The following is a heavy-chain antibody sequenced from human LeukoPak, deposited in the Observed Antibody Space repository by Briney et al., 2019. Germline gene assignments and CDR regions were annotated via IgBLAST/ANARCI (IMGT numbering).Heavy chain of an antibody. Sequence: QPGGSLRLSCAASGFTFSSYEMNWVRQAPGMGLEWVSYISSGGNNIYYADSVKGRFTISRDNAKNSLYLQMNSLRAEDTAVYYCARGLEVAFDNWGQGTLVTVSS. CDR3: ARGLEVAFDN. D-gene: IGHD1-1*01. V-gene: IGHV3-48*03. J-gene: IGHJ4*02. CDR2: ISSGGNNI. CDR1: GFTFSSYE.